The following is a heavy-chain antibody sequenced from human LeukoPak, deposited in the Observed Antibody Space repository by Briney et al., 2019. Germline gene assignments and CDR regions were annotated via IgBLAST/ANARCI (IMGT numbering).Heavy chain of an antibody. J-gene: IGHJ6*02. D-gene: IGHD2-15*01. Sequence: GGSLRLSCAASGFTFSSYEMNWVRQAPGKGLEWVSYISSSGSTIYYAGSVKGRFTISRDNAKNSLYLQMNSLRAEDTAVYYCARDEGYCSGGSCYQNYYGMDVWGQGTTVTVSS. CDR2: ISSSGSTI. CDR1: GFTFSSYE. V-gene: IGHV3-48*03. CDR3: ARDEGYCSGGSCYQNYYGMDV.